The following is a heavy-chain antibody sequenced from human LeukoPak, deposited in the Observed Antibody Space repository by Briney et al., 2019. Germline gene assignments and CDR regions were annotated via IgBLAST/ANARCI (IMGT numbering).Heavy chain of an antibody. CDR2: INSDGSST. CDR1: GFIFSSYW. CDR3: ARGGPTYYYDTSGQNLDF. J-gene: IGHJ4*02. Sequence: GGSLRLSCAASGFIFSSYWLHWVRQAPGKGLVWVSRINSDGSSTSYADSVKGRFTISRENAKNTLYLQMNSLRAEDTAVYYCARGGPTYYYDTSGQNLDFWGQGTLVTVSS. D-gene: IGHD3-22*01. V-gene: IGHV3-74*01.